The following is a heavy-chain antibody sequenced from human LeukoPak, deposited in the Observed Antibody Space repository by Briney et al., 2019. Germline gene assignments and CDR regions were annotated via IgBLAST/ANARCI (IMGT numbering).Heavy chain of an antibody. CDR1: GYTFTSYG. CDR3: ARGRPYYYDSSGPYFDY. D-gene: IGHD3-22*01. V-gene: IGHV1-18*01. CDR2: ISAYNGNT. Sequence: ASVKVSCKASGYTFTSYGISWVRQAPGQGLEWMGWISAYNGNTNYAQKLQGRVTMTTDTSTSTAYMELRSLRSDDTAVYYCARGRPYYYDSSGPYFDYWGQGTLVTVSS. J-gene: IGHJ4*02.